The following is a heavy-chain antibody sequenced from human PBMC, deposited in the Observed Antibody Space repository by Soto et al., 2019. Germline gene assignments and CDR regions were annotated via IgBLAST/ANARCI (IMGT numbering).Heavy chain of an antibody. Sequence: QVQLQESGPGLVKPSETLSLTCTVSGRSLSSYYWSWIRQPPGKGLEWIGYSYYTGSTIYNPSLKSRITISVDTSKNQFSLKLSSLSAADTAIYYCARGGYDFDYWGQGTLVTVSS. CDR3: ARGGYDFDY. J-gene: IGHJ4*02. CDR2: SYYTGST. V-gene: IGHV4-59*01. CDR1: GRSLSSYY. D-gene: IGHD6-25*01.